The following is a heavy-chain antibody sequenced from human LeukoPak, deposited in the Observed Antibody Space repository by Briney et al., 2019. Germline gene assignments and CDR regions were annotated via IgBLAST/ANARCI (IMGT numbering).Heavy chain of an antibody. V-gene: IGHV4-31*11. CDR3: ARATNYLSLWLGSYYYGMDV. CDR2: IYYNGHT. D-gene: IGHD3-10*01. CDR1: GGSPSNGGYY. Sequence: PSETLSLTCAVSGGSPSNGGYYWSWLRQLPGTGLEWIGYIYYNGHTYYNPSLKSRVTISVDTSKNQFSLKLSSVTAADTAVYYCARATNYLSLWLGSYYYGMDVWGQGTTVTVSS. J-gene: IGHJ6*02.